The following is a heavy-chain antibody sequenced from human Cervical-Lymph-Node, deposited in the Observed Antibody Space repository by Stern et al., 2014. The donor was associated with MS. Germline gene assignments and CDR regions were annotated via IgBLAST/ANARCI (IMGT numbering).Heavy chain of an antibody. Sequence: VQLVESGGGVVQPGRSLRLSCVASGFTFSNYAMHWVRQAPGKGLEWVAIISYGGSDKYYAESVKGRFTISRDNSKNPLYLQMNSLRAEDTAVYYCAREHYYDSTVYYPLFDCWGQGPLVTVSS. CDR2: ISYGGSDK. D-gene: IGHD3-22*01. CDR3: AREHYYDSTVYYPLFDC. CDR1: GFTFSNYA. V-gene: IGHV3-30-3*01. J-gene: IGHJ4*02.